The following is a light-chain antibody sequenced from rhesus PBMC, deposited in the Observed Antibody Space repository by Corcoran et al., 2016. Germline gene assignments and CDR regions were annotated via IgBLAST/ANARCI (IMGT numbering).Light chain of an antibody. CDR2: AAS. J-gene: IGKJ4*01. Sequence: DIQMTQSPSALSASVGDRVTISCRASQNIYSNLAWYQQKPGKAPKLRIYAASSLQTGIPSRFSGSGSGTDCTLTISSLQPEDSAAYYCQHYYDNPLTFGGGTKVELK. CDR3: QHYYDNPLT. CDR1: QNIYSN. V-gene: IGKV1S12*01.